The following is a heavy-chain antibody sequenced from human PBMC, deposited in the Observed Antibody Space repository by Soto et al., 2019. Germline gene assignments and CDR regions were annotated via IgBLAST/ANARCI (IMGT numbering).Heavy chain of an antibody. CDR1: GFTFDDYA. J-gene: IGHJ4*02. CDR2: ISWNSGSI. V-gene: IGHV3-9*01. CDR3: AKDISRLGELLLPLDY. D-gene: IGHD3-16*01. Sequence: PGGSLRLSCAASGFTFDDYAMHWVRQAPGKGLEWVSGISWNSGSIGYADSVKGRFTISRDNAKNSLYLQMNSLRAEDTALYYCAKDISRLGELLLPLDYWGQGTLVTVSS.